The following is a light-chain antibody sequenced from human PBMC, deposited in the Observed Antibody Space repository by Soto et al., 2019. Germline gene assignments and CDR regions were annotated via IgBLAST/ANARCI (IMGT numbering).Light chain of an antibody. J-gene: IGLJ1*01. CDR3: SSYTRSSARV. CDR2: DVS. CDR1: SSDVGGYNH. V-gene: IGLV2-14*01. Sequence: QSVLTQSASMSGSPGQSITISCTGTSSDVGGYNHVSWYQQHPGKAPKLLIYDVSNRPSGISNRFSRSKSGNTASLTISGLQAEDEADYFCSSYTRSSARVFGTGTKSPS.